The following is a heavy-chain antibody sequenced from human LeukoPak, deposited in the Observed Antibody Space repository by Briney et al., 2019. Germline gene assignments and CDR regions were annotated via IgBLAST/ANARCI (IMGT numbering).Heavy chain of an antibody. J-gene: IGHJ4*02. CDR1: GFTFSSYA. V-gene: IGHV3-30-3*01. CDR2: ISYDGSNK. D-gene: IGHD2-2*01. CDR3: ARWHCSSTSCLIDY. Sequence: QPGGSLRLSCAASGFTFSSYAMHWVRQAPGKGLEWVAVISYDGSNKYYADSVKGRFTISRDNSKNTLYLQMNSLRAEDTAVYYCARWHCSSTSCLIDYWGQGTLVTVSS.